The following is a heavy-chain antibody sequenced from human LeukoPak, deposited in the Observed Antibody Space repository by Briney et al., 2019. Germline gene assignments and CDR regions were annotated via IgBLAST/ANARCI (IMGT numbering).Heavy chain of an antibody. Sequence: GGSLRLSCAASGFTFSSYWMHWVRQAPGKGLVWVSRINSDGSSTTYADSVKGRFTISRDNAKNTLYLQMNSLRAEDTALYYCARVKGDILGWDAFDIWGQGTMVTVSS. CDR1: GFTFSSYW. J-gene: IGHJ3*02. D-gene: IGHD3-9*01. CDR2: INSDGSST. CDR3: ARVKGDILGWDAFDI. V-gene: IGHV3-74*01.